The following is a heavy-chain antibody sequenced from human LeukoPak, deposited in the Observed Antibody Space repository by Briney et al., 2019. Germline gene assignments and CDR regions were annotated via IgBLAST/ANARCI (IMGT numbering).Heavy chain of an antibody. Sequence: PSETLSLTCAVYGGSFSGYYWSWIRQPPGKGLEWIGEINHSGSTNYNPSLKSPVTISVDTSKNQFSLKLSSVTAADTAVYYCARSRYSSSWPYFDYWGQGTLVTVSS. D-gene: IGHD6-13*01. CDR2: INHSGST. J-gene: IGHJ4*02. CDR3: ARSRYSSSWPYFDY. CDR1: GGSFSGYY. V-gene: IGHV4-34*01.